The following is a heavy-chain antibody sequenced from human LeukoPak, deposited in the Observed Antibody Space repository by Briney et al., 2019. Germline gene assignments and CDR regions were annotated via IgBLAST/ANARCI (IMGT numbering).Heavy chain of an antibody. CDR2: ISSSSSYI. D-gene: IGHD1-26*01. Sequence: GGSLRLSFEASGFTFSSYAMSWVRQAPGKGLEWVSSISSSSSYIYYADSVKGRFTISRDNAKNSLYLQMSSLRAEDTAVYYCARDYPSIVGATPFDYWGQGTLVTVSS. V-gene: IGHV3-21*01. CDR1: GFTFSSYA. J-gene: IGHJ4*02. CDR3: ARDYPSIVGATPFDY.